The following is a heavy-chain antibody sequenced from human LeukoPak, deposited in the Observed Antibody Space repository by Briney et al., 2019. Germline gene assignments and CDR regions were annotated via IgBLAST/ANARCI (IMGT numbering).Heavy chain of an antibody. CDR2: IIPILGIA. D-gene: IGHD1-26*01. CDR3: ARSPSGSYYNFDY. V-gene: IGHV1-69*02. Sequence: SVKVSCKASGGTFSSYTISWVRQAPEQGLEWMGRIIPILGIANYAQKFQGRVTITADKSTSTAYMELSSLRSEDTAVYYCARSPSGSYYNFDYWGQGTLVTVSS. CDR1: GGTFSSYT. J-gene: IGHJ4*02.